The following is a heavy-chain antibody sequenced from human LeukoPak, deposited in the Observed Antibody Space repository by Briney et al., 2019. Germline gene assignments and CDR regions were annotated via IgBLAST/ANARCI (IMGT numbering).Heavy chain of an antibody. Sequence: SGTLSLTCAVYGGSFSGYYWSWIRQPPGKGLEWIGEINHSGSTNYNPSLKSRVTISVDTSKNQFSLKLSSVTAADTAVYYCARGTQWLAYYYYYYYMDVWGKGTTVTVSS. CDR3: ARGTQWLAYYYYYYYMDV. J-gene: IGHJ6*03. D-gene: IGHD6-19*01. V-gene: IGHV4-34*01. CDR1: GGSFSGYY. CDR2: INHSGST.